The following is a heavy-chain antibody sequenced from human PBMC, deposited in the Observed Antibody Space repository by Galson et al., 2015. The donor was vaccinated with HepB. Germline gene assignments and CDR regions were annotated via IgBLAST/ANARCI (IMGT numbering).Heavy chain of an antibody. J-gene: IGHJ3*02. CDR2: IYYSGST. CDR1: GGSISSSSYY. V-gene: IGHV4-39*01. CDR3: ARYSSGWYGHAFDI. Sequence: ETLSLTCTVSGGSISSSSYYWGWIRQPPGKGLEWIGSIYYSGSTYYNPSLKSRVTISVDTSKNQFSLKLSSVTAADTAVYYCARYSSGWYGHAFDIWGQGTMVTVSS. D-gene: IGHD6-19*01.